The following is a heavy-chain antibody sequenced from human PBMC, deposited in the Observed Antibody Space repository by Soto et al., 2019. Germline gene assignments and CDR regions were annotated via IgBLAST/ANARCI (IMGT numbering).Heavy chain of an antibody. D-gene: IGHD3-22*01. CDR1: VGSIHSGDYF. Sequence: QVALQESGPGLVKPSQTLSLTCTVSVGSIHSGDYFWSWIRQPPGKGLEWIGHIYYSGSTDNNPSHKSQVTISEDTSRNQFSLGTTSVTAADTAVYYCAARGYVDCCYYYAGRGMAVWGRGTTVTVS. J-gene: IGHJ6*02. CDR3: AARGYVDCCYYYAGRGMAV. CDR2: IYYSGST. V-gene: IGHV4-30-4*01.